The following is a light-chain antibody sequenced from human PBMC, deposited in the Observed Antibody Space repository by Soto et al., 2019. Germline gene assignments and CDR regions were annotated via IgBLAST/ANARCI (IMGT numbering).Light chain of an antibody. CDR1: QSISSW. CDR2: KAS. Sequence: DIQMTQSPSTLSASVGDRVTITCRASQSISSWLAWYQQKPGKAPKLLIYKASSLESGVPSRCSGSGSGTDFTLTISSLQPDDFATYYCQQYNSSPTFGHGTKVEIK. J-gene: IGKJ1*01. V-gene: IGKV1-5*03. CDR3: QQYNSSPT.